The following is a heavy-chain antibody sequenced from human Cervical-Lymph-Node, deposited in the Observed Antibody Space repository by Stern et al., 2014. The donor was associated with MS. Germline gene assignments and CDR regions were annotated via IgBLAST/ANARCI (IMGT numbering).Heavy chain of an antibody. CDR2: LDWDDYK. D-gene: IGHD3-16*01. CDR1: GFSLSTSGMC. CDR3: ARAWRKQLGDPYRMDV. Sequence: QVTLKESGPALVKPTQTLTLTCTFSGFSLSTSGMCVSWIRQPPGKALEWLSRLDWDDYKYYNTSLKTRLTISKDTSKKQVVLTMTNMDPVDTGTYYCARAWRKQLGDPYRMDVWGQGTTVTVSS. J-gene: IGHJ6*02. V-gene: IGHV2-70*15.